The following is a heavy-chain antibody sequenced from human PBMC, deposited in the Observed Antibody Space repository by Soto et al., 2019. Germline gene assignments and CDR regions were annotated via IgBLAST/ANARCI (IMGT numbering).Heavy chain of an antibody. CDR1: GFTFSSYA. J-gene: IGHJ6*02. V-gene: IGHV3-23*01. D-gene: IGHD4-17*01. CDR2: ISGSGGST. CDR3: AKHGTTVVTPDVYGMDV. Sequence: GGSLRLSCAASGFTFSSYAMSWVRQAPGKGLEWVSAISGSGGSTYYADSVKGRFTISRDNSKNTLYLQMNSLRAEDTAVYYCAKHGTTVVTPDVYGMDVWGQGTTVTVSS.